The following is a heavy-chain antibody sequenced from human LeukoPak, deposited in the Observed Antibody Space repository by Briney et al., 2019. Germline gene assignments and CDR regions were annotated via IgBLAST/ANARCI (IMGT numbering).Heavy chain of an antibody. CDR3: AKRGYCSSSSCSHYFDY. D-gene: IGHD2-2*01. J-gene: IGHJ4*02. V-gene: IGHV3-23*01. CDR1: GFTFSSYG. CDR2: ISGSGGST. Sequence: GGSLRLSCAASGFTFSSYGVSWVRQAPGKGLEWVSVISGSGGSTYYADSVKGRFTISRDNSKNTLYLQMNSLRAEDTAVYYCAKRGYCSSSSCSHYFDYWGQGTLVTVSS.